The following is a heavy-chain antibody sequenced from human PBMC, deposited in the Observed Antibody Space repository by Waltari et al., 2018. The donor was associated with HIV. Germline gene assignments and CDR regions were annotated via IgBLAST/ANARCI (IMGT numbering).Heavy chain of an antibody. J-gene: IGHJ6*02. CDR3: AKSPGYCSAGDCHLYGLDV. V-gene: IGHV3-23*01. Sequence: EVQLLESGGGLVQPGGSLRLACAASGFPFTNYARTWVPQAPGKGMEWVSAISISGGSTYYADSVKGRFTISRDISKNTLYLQMNSLRVEDAAIYYCAKSPGYCSAGDCHLYGLDVWGLGTTVTVSS. CDR2: ISISGGST. CDR1: GFPFTNYA. D-gene: IGHD2-15*01.